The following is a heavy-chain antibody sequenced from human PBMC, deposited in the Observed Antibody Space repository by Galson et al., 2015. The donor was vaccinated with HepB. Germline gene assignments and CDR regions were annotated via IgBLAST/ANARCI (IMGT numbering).Heavy chain of an antibody. CDR1: GFTFSSYG. D-gene: IGHD4-11*01. V-gene: IGHV3-30-3*01. Sequence: SLRLSCAASGFTFSSYGLHWVRQAPGKGLEWVAAISYDGSNKYYADSVKGRFTISRDNSKNTLYLQMNSLRAEDTAVYYCARRRGFDSNYVGGMDVWGQGTTVTVSS. CDR3: ARRRGFDSNYVGGMDV. J-gene: IGHJ6*02. CDR2: ISYDGSNK.